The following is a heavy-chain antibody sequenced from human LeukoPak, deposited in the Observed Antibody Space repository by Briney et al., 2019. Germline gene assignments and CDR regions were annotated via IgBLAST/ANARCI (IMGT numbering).Heavy chain of an antibody. CDR2: ITWKSDRI. D-gene: IGHD3-10*01. Sequence: PGGSLRLSCEASGFTFDDYAMHWVRQVPGKGLEWVSGITWKSDRIDYADPVKGRFTTSRDNAKNSVYLQMNSLRAEDTAFYYCAKDVEAYYGSGSYIDYWGQGTLVTVSS. CDR3: AKDVEAYYGSGSYIDY. CDR1: GFTFDDYA. V-gene: IGHV3-9*01. J-gene: IGHJ4*02.